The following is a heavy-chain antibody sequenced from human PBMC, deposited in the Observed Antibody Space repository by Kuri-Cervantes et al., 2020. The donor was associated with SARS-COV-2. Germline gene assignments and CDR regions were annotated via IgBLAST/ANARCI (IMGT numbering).Heavy chain of an antibody. V-gene: IGHV3-49*04. CDR1: GFTVSSNY. Sequence: GESLKISCAASGFTVSSNYMSWVRQAPGKGLEWVGFIRSKAYGGTTEYAASVKGRFTISRDDSKSIDYLQMNSLKTEDTAVYYCTKDDFWSGYSDYWGQGTLVTVSS. CDR2: IRSKAYGGTT. D-gene: IGHD3-3*01. J-gene: IGHJ4*02. CDR3: TKDDFWSGYSDY.